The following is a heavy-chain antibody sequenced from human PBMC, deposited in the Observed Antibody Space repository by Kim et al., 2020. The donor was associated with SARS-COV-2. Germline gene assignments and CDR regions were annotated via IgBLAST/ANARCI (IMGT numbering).Heavy chain of an antibody. J-gene: IGHJ5*02. CDR2: INPADSNT. CDR3: ASRPHWSGRSSPFDP. Sequence: GESLKISCKGFGYIFSNYWIGWVRQMPGKGLEWMAIINPADSNTKYSSSFQGQVTISVDKSTSSAYLQWRSLRASDTAIYYCASRPHWSGRSSPFDPWG. V-gene: IGHV5-51*01. CDR1: GYIFSNYW. D-gene: IGHD3-3*01.